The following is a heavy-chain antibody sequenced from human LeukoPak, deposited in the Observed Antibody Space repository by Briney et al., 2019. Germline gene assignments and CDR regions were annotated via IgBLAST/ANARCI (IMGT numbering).Heavy chain of an antibody. J-gene: IGHJ4*02. CDR3: ATTWPREVATRGGY. D-gene: IGHD5-12*01. CDR1: GYTFTDYY. Sequence: GASVKVSCKASGYTFTDYYMHWVRQAPGQGLEWMGWIHPNSGGTNYAQKFQGRVTMTRDTSISTAYMELSRLRSDDTAVYYCATTWPREVATRGGYWGQGTLVTVSS. CDR2: IHPNSGGT. V-gene: IGHV1-2*02.